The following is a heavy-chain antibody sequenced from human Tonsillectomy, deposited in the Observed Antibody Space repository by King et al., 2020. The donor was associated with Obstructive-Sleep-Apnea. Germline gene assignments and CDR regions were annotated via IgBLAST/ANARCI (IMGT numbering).Heavy chain of an antibody. CDR3: ARGIRGYSYVGWYFDL. J-gene: IGHJ2*01. V-gene: IGHV3-13*01. Sequence: VQLVESGGGLVQPGGSLRLSCAASGFSFSSYDMHWVRQATGNGLEWVSGIATAGDTYYPGSVKGRFTISRENANNSLYLQLNSLRAGDTAVYYCARGIRGYSYVGWYFDLWGRGTLVTVSS. CDR1: GFSFSSYD. CDR2: IATAGDT. D-gene: IGHD5-18*01.